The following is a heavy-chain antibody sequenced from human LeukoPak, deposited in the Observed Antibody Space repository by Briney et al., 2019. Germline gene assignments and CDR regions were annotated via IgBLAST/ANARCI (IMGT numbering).Heavy chain of an antibody. V-gene: IGHV3-21*01. Sequence: TGGSLRLSCAASGFTFSSYSMNWVRQAPGKGLEWVSSISSSSSYIYYADSVKGRFTISRDNAKNSLYLQMNSLRAEDTAVYYCARDLHGAAAGLVDYWGQGTLVTVSS. CDR2: ISSSSSYI. CDR1: GFTFSSYS. D-gene: IGHD6-13*01. CDR3: ARDLHGAAAGLVDY. J-gene: IGHJ4*02.